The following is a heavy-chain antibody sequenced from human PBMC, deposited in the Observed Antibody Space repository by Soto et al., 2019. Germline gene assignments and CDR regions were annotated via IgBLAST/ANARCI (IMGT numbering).Heavy chain of an antibody. J-gene: IGHJ4*02. Sequence: QVQLVQSGAEVKKPGASVKVSCKASGYTFTSYYMHWVRQAPGQGLEWMGIINPSGGSTSYAQKFQGRVIMTRDTSTSTVYMELSSLRSEDTAVYYWAREPEDQNCSGGSCYSNYFDYWGQGTLVTVSS. CDR1: GYTFTSYY. D-gene: IGHD2-15*01. CDR3: AREPEDQNCSGGSCYSNYFDY. V-gene: IGHV1-46*01. CDR2: INPSGGST.